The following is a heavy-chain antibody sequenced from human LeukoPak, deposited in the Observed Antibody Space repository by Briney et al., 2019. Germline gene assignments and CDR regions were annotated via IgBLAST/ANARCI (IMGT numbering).Heavy chain of an antibody. D-gene: IGHD5-18*01. J-gene: IGHJ4*02. CDR1: GFNFSDYY. CDR3: AKADQRGYSYPSDY. Sequence: PGGSLRLSCAASGFNFSDYYMSWIRQAPGKGLEWVSAISGSGGSTYYADSVKGRFTISRDNSKNTLYLQMNSLRAEDTAVYYCAKADQRGYSYPSDYWGQGTLVTVSS. V-gene: IGHV3-23*01. CDR2: ISGSGGST.